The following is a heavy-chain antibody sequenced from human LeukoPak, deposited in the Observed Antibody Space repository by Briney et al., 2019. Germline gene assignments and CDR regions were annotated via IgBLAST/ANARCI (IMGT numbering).Heavy chain of an antibody. CDR1: GFTFDDYG. V-gene: IGHV3-20*04. D-gene: IGHD3-22*01. Sequence: PGGSLRLSCAASGFTFDDYGMSWVRQAPGKGLEWVSGINWNGGSTGYADSVKGRFTISRDNAKNSPYLQMNSLRAEDTALYYCARLGYDSSGLGPYFDYWGQGTLVTVSS. J-gene: IGHJ4*02. CDR3: ARLGYDSSGLGPYFDY. CDR2: INWNGGST.